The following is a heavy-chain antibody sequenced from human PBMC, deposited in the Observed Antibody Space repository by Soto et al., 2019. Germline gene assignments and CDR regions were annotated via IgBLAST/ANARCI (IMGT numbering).Heavy chain of an antibody. CDR3: KKKNIAKSFGK. D-gene: IGHD2-15*01. CDR2: IKSKTDGGTT. V-gene: IGHV3-15*01. CDR1: GLTFSNAW. Sequence: AGSLKLAGGGFGLTFSNAWMRWVRQDTGKGLEWVGRIKSKTDGGTTDYAAPVKGRFTISRDDSKNTLDLQMNSLKTEDTAVYYTKKKNIAKSFGKWGKGPMV. J-gene: IGHJ3*02.